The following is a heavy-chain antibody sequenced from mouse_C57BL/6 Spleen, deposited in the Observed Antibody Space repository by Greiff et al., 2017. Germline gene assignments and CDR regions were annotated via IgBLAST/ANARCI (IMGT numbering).Heavy chain of an antibody. CDR3: ARAYYGSSPHFDY. V-gene: IGHV1-54*01. J-gene: IGHJ2*02. CDR1: GYAFTNYL. D-gene: IGHD1-1*01. CDR2: INPGSGGT. Sequence: QVQLQQSGAELVRPGTSVKVSCKASGYAFTNYLIEWVKQRPGQGLEWIGVINPGSGGTNYNEKFKGKATLTADKSSSTAYMQLSSLTSEDSAVYFCARAYYGSSPHFDYWGQGTSVTVSS.